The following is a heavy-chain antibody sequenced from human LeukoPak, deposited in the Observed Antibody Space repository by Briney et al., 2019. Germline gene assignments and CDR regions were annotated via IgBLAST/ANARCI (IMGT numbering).Heavy chain of an antibody. CDR3: ARDGFLGPVTAYLDY. J-gene: IGHJ4*02. D-gene: IGHD2-21*02. CDR2: VANDGTST. CDR1: GFTFSNYN. V-gene: IGHV3-74*01. Sequence: PGGSLRLSCAASGFTFSNYNMHWVRQVPGKGLVWDSRVANDGTSTTYADSVKGRFTTSRDNAKNTVYLQMDSLGAEDTAVYYCARDGFLGPVTAYLDYWGQGTPVTVSS.